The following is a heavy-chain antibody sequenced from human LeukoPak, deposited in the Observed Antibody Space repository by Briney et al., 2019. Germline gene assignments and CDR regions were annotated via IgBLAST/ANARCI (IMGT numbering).Heavy chain of an antibody. CDR2: ISSSSSYI. V-gene: IGHV3-21*01. Sequence: GGSLRLSCAASGFTFSSYSMNWVRQAPGKGLEWVSSISSSSSYIYYADSVKGRFTISRDNAKNSLYLQMNSLRPEDTAVYYCAKDRSTVPMIYATDSWGQGTLVTVSS. J-gene: IGHJ5*01. CDR3: AKDRSTVPMIYATDS. D-gene: IGHD3-22*01. CDR1: GFTFSSYS.